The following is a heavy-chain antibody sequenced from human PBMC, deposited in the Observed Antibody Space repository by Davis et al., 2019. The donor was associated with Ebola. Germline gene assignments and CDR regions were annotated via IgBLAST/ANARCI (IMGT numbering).Heavy chain of an antibody. D-gene: IGHD3-3*01. V-gene: IGHV4-34*01. J-gene: IGHJ5*02. CDR1: GGSFSGYY. CDR3: ARHPHLAILEWLWRFDP. Sequence: SETLSLTCAVYGGSFSGYYWSWIRQPPGKGLEWIGEINHSGSTKYNPSLKSRITISVDTSKNQFSVKMTSVTAADTAVYYCARHPHLAILEWLWRFDPWGQGTLVTVSS. CDR2: INHSGST.